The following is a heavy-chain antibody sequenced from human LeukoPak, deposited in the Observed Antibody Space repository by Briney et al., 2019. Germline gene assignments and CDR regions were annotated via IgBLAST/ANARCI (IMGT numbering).Heavy chain of an antibody. CDR2: IGGSGGNT. J-gene: IGHJ6*02. V-gene: IGHV3-23*01. CDR3: AKERSSDYYYGMDV. CDR1: GFTFSSYA. Sequence: PGGSLRLSCAASGFTFSSYAMSWVRQAPGKGLDWVSLIGGSGGNTYYTDSVKGRFTISRDNSKNTLYLQMNSLRAEDTAVYYCAKERSSDYYYGMDVWGQGTTVTVSS.